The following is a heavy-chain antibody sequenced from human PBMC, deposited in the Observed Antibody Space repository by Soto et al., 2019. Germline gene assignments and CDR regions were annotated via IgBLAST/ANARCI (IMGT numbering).Heavy chain of an antibody. CDR3: ANAPPSDFWSGYTPYRRYYYYYMDV. CDR2: ISGSGGST. V-gene: IGHV3-23*01. J-gene: IGHJ6*03. Sequence: GGSLRLSCAASGFTFSSYAMSWVRQAPGKGLEWVSAISGSGGSTYYANSVKGRFTISRDNSKNTMSLKMNSLGAEDTAVYYCANAPPSDFWSGYTPYRRYYYYYMDVWGKGTTVTVSS. D-gene: IGHD3-3*01. CDR1: GFTFSSYA.